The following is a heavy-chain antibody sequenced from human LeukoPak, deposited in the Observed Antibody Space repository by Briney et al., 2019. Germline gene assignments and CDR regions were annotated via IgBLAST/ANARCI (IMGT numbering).Heavy chain of an antibody. CDR3: ARSIQWLGYYFDC. V-gene: IGHV4-59*01. D-gene: IGHD5-12*01. J-gene: IGHJ4*02. CDR2: IYYSGST. CDR1: GGSISSYY. Sequence: SXTLSLTCTVSGGSISSYYWSWIRQPPGKGLEWIGYIYYSGSTNYNPSLKSRVTISVDTSKNQFSLKLSSVTAADTAVYYCARSIQWLGYYFDCWGQGTLVTVSS.